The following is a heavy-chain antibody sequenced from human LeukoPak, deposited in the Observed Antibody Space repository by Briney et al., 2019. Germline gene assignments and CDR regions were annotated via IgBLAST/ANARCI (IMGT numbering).Heavy chain of an antibody. CDR1: GFTFSSYA. Sequence: GGSLRLSCAASGFTFSSYAMSWVRQAPGKGLEWVSAISGTGGTTYYADSVKGRFTISRDNSKNTLYLQMNSLRAEDTAVYYCARASTSGYHYFDYWGQGTLVTVSS. CDR3: ARASTSGYHYFDY. CDR2: ISGTGGTT. D-gene: IGHD3-22*01. J-gene: IGHJ4*02. V-gene: IGHV3-23*01.